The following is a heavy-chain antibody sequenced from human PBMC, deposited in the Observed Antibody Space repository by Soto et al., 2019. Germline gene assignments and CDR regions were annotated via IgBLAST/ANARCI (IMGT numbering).Heavy chain of an antibody. J-gene: IGHJ5*01. CDR3: ARGRYCLTGRCFPNWFDS. CDR1: GDSISTVDYF. CDR2: IYKSATT. Sequence: SEPLSVTCSVSGDSISTVDYFWAWIRQPPGQALEYIGYIYKSATTYYNPSFESRVAISLDTSKSQFSLNVTSVTAADTAVYFCARGRYCLTGRCFPNWFDSWGQGTLVTVSS. D-gene: IGHD2-15*01. V-gene: IGHV4-30-4*01.